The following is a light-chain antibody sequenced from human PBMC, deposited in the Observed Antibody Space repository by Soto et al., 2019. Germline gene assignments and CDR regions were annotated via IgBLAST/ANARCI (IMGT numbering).Light chain of an antibody. CDR1: QSVSIN. CDR2: GAS. Sequence: EIVLTQSPGTLSLSPGERATLSCMASQSVSINLAWYQQKPGQAPRLLIYGASSRATDIPDRFSGSGSGTDFTLTISRLEPEDFAVYYCQQYDSSPRTFGQGTKVEI. V-gene: IGKV3-20*01. J-gene: IGKJ1*01. CDR3: QQYDSSPRT.